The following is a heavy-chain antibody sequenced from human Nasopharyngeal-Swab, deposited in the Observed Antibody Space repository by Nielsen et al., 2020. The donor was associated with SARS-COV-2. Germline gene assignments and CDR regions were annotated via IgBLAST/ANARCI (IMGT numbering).Heavy chain of an antibody. J-gene: IGHJ5*02. Sequence: VRQMPGKGLEWMGIIYPGDSDTRYSPSFQGQVTISADKSISTAYLQWSSLKASDTAMYYCARLWDCGRSRFDPWGQGTLVTVSS. CDR3: ARLWDCGRSRFDP. CDR2: IYPGDSDT. D-gene: IGHD3/OR15-3a*01. V-gene: IGHV5-51*01.